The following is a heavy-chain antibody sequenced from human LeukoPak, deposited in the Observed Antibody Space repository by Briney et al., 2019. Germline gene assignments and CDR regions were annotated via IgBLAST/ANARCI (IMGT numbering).Heavy chain of an antibody. CDR2: IHSGGST. D-gene: IGHD3-3*01. CDR3: ARHRADVTTIPDYSYYYMDV. Sequence: SETLPLTCSVSGGTINGYYWSWIRQPPGKGLEWIAYIHSGGSTMFDPSLRSRVTISVDTSKNQVSLKLNSVTAADTAVYYCARHRADVTTIPDYSYYYMDVWGKGTTVTVS. V-gene: IGHV4-4*09. J-gene: IGHJ6*03. CDR1: GGTINGYY.